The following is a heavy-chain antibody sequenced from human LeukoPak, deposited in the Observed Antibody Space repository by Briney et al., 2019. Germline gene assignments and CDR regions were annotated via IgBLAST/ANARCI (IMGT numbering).Heavy chain of an antibody. CDR3: ASTMRYSNFLPFDY. CDR2: INPNSGGT. Sequence: ASVKVSCKASGYTFSGYYMHWVRQAPGQGLEWMGWINPNSGGTNYAQKFQGRVTMTRDTSISTAYMELSRLRSDDTAVYYCASTMRYSNFLPFDYWGQGTLVTVSS. CDR1: GYTFSGYY. D-gene: IGHD4-11*01. J-gene: IGHJ4*02. V-gene: IGHV1-2*02.